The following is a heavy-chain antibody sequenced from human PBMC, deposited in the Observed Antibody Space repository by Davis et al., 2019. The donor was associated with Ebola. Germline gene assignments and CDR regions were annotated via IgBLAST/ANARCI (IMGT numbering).Heavy chain of an antibody. J-gene: IGHJ4*02. CDR3: AKDIAYNWNDGPYDY. V-gene: IGHV3-9*01. CDR1: GFTFDDYA. D-gene: IGHD1-20*01. CDR2: ISWNSGSI. Sequence: SLKISCAASGFTFDDYAMHWVRQAPGKGLEWVSGISWNSGSIGYADSVKGRFTISRDNAKNSLYLQMNSLRAEDTALYYCAKDIAYNWNDGPYDYWGQGTLVTVSS.